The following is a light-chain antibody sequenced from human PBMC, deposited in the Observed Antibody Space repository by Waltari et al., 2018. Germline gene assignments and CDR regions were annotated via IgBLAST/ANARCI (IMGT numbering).Light chain of an antibody. CDR3: QEYGSSPMFT. V-gene: IGKV3-20*01. J-gene: IGKJ2*01. CDR1: QSVSSSY. Sequence: ETVLTQSPDTLSLSPGERATLSCRASQSVSSSYLAWYQQKPGQAPRLLIYGASSRATGSPDRFSGSGSGTDFTLTISRLEPEDFAVYYCQEYGSSPMFTFGQGTKVEIK. CDR2: GAS.